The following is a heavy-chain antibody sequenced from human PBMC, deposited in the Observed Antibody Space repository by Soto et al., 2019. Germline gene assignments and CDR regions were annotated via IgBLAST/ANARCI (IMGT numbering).Heavy chain of an antibody. Sequence: QVQLQESGPGLVKPSGTLSLSCAVSGASLTSTHWWSWVRQPPGKGLEWIGESYHSGSANYNSSLKSRVAISVDKSKTQFSLNRTSVTAGDTAIYYCARDSKYSRASYRYFDLWGRGTLVTVSS. V-gene: IGHV4-4*02. J-gene: IGHJ2*01. CDR2: SYHSGSA. CDR3: ARDSKYSRASYRYFDL. D-gene: IGHD6-6*01. CDR1: GASLTSTHW.